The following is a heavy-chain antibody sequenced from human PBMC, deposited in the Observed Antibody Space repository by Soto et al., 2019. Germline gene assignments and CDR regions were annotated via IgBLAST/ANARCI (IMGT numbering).Heavy chain of an antibody. D-gene: IGHD1-26*01. CDR2: IYYSGST. J-gene: IGHJ3*02. CDR1: GGSISSGGYY. Sequence: SSETLSLTCTVSGGSISSGGYYWSWIRQHPGKGLEWIGYIYYSGSTYYNPSLKSRVTISVDTSKNQFSLKLSSVTAADTAVYYCARPPRGGYSGSFLAHQVFDIWGKGTRVTVPS. V-gene: IGHV4-31*03. CDR3: ARPPRGGYSGSFLAHQVFDI.